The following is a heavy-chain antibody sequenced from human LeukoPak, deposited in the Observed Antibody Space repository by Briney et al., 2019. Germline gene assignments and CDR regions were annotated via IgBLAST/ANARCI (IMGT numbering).Heavy chain of an antibody. Sequence: ASVKVSCKASGYTFTSYAVHWVRQAPGQGLEWMGWVNAGNGNTKYPQEFQGRVTITRDTTASTAYMELSSLRSEDTAVYYCAREEENAFDIWGQGTMVTVSS. V-gene: IGHV1-3*01. J-gene: IGHJ3*02. CDR3: AREEENAFDI. CDR1: GYTFTSYA. CDR2: VNAGNGNT.